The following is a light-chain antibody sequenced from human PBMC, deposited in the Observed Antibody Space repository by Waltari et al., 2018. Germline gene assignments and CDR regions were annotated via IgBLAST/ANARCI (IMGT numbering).Light chain of an antibody. V-gene: IGKV1-5*03. CDR3: QQYNTYSA. CDR1: QSISSW. CDR2: KSS. J-gene: IGKJ3*01. Sequence: DIKMTQSTYTLSASVGDRVTITCRASQSISSWVAWYQQKPGTAPKLLIYKSSTLETGVPSRFSGSGFGTEFTLTISSLQPDDFATYYCQQYNTYSAFGPGTKVDI.